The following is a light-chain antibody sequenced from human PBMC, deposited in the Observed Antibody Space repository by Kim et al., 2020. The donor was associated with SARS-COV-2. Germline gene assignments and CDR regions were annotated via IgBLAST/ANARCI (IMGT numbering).Light chain of an antibody. Sequence: SYELTQPPSVSVSPGQTASITCSGDKLGDKYACWYQQKPGQSPVLVIYQDNKRPSGIPERFSGSNSGNTATLTISGTQAMDEADYYCQACDSSTGVVFGGGTQLTVL. CDR1: KLGDKY. V-gene: IGLV3-1*01. CDR2: QDN. J-gene: IGLJ2*01. CDR3: QACDSSTGVV.